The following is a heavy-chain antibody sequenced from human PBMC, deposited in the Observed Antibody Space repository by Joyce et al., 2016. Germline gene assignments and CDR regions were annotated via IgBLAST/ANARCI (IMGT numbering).Heavy chain of an antibody. CDR3: VRVRQSGNINDY. J-gene: IGHJ4*02. V-gene: IGHV1-69*06. Sequence: QMQLVQSGAEVKKPGSSVKVSCRAFGGTRSGYAISWVRQAPGQGLEWMGGIPPIFATAKYAQKFQTRLTITADKSTNTAYMELSSLRSEDTAIYYCVRVRQSGNINDYWGQGTQVTVSS. CDR2: IPPIFATA. CDR1: GGTRSGYA.